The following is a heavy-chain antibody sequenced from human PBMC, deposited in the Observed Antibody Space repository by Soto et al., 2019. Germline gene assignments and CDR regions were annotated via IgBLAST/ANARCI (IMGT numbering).Heavy chain of an antibody. V-gene: IGHV4-59*12. CDR3: ARRRITMVRGVIYYYYGMDV. D-gene: IGHD3-10*01. CDR1: GFSISSYY. J-gene: IGHJ6*02. Sequence: PSETLSLTCTVSGFSISSYYWSWIRQPPGKGLEWIGYIYYSGSTNYNPSLKSRVTISVDTSKNQFSLKLSSVTAADTAVYYCARRRITMVRGVIYYYYGMDVWDQGTTVT. CDR2: IYYSGST.